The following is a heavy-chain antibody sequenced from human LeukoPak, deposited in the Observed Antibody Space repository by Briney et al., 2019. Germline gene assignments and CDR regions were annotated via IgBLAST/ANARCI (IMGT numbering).Heavy chain of an antibody. Sequence: SVKVSCKASGGTFSSYAVSWVRQAPGQGLEWMGGIIPIFGTANYAQKFQGRVTITADESTSTAYMELSSLRSDDTAVYYCARDQRSYYYDSSAGGNYFDYWGQGTLVTVSS. J-gene: IGHJ4*02. D-gene: IGHD3-22*01. CDR2: IIPIFGTA. CDR3: ARDQRSYYYDSSAGGNYFDY. V-gene: IGHV1-69*13. CDR1: GGTFSSYA.